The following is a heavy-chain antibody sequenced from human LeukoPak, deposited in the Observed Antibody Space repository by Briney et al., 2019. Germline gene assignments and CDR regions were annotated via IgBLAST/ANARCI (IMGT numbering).Heavy chain of an antibody. J-gene: IGHJ3*02. CDR2: IYDSGST. CDR3: ARLEYSSSSGAFDI. V-gene: IGHV4-59*08. Sequence: SETLSLTCTVSGGSISSYYWSWIRQPPGKGLEWIGFIYDSGSTYYNPPLKSRVTISVDTSKNQFSLKLSSVTAADTAVYYCARLEYSSSSGAFDIWGQGTMVTVSS. CDR1: GGSISSYY. D-gene: IGHD6-6*01.